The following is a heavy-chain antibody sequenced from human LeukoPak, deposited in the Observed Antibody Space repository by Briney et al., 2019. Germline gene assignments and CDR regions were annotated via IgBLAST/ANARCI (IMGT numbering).Heavy chain of an antibody. CDR2: IYGGGNI. D-gene: IGHD5-24*01. CDR1: GFIFRDYT. CDR3: ARGAGYNYPYYFDY. Sequence: GSLRLSCVASGFIFRDYTMNWVRQTPGKGLEWVSVIYGGGNIYYADSVKGRFTISRDNSKNTLYLQMNSLRAEDTAVYYCARGAGYNYPYYFDYWGQGTLVTVSS. J-gene: IGHJ4*02. V-gene: IGHV3-53*01.